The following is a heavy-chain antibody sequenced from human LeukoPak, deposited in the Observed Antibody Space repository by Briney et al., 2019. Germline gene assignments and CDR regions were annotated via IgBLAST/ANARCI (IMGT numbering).Heavy chain of an antibody. V-gene: IGHV3-23*01. D-gene: IGHD2-8*01. CDR1: GFTFSSYS. CDR3: AKHLGYCTNGVCYTSQYFDY. CDR2: ISGSGGST. Sequence: EGSLRLSCAASGFTFSSYSMNWVRQAPGKGLEWVSAISGSGGSTYYADSVKGRFTISRDNSKNTLYLQMNSLRAEDTAVYYCAKHLGYCTNGVCYTSQYFDYWGQGTLVTVSS. J-gene: IGHJ4*02.